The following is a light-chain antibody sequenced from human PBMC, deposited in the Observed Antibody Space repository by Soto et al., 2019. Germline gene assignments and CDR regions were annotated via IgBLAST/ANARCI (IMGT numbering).Light chain of an antibody. V-gene: IGLV1-44*01. Sequence: QSVLTQPPSASGTPXXRVTXXXXXSRSNIGSYTVNWYQQLPGTAPKLLIYNNNQRPSGVPDRFSGSKSGTSASLAISGLQSEDEADYYCAAWDDSLNGVVFGGGTKLTVL. CDR3: AAWDDSLNGVV. CDR1: RSNIGSYT. J-gene: IGLJ2*01. CDR2: NNN.